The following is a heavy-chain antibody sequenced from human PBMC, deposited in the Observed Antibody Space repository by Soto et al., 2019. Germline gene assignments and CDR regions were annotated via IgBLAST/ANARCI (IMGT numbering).Heavy chain of an antibody. J-gene: IGHJ4*02. CDR1: GFTFSTHT. V-gene: IGHV3-23*01. CDR2: LTADSDDT. Sequence: EVQLLESGGTLVQPGGSLRLSCVASGFTFSTHTMNWVRQAPGKGLEWVSRLTADSDDTSYADSIKGRFTISRDNSKNTLYLQMNSLRAEDTAIYYCEKGLDRASLDFWGQGALGTDSS. D-gene: IGHD1-1*01. CDR3: EKGLDRASLDF.